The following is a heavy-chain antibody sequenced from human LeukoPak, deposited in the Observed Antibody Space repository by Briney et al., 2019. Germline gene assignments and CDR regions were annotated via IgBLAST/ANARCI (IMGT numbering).Heavy chain of an antibody. V-gene: IGHV3-74*01. Sequence: GGSLRLSCVASRFSFSNYAMSWVRQAPGKGLVWVSGIKSDGAGTSYVDSVKGRFTISRDNAKNTLDLQMNSLRAEDTAVYYCARGGYGAYMGWGQGMLVTVSS. CDR3: ARGGYGAYMG. D-gene: IGHD4-17*01. J-gene: IGHJ4*02. CDR1: RFSFSNYA. CDR2: IKSDGAGT.